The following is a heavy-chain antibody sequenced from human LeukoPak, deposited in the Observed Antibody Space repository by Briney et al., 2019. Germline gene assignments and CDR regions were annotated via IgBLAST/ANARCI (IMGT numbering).Heavy chain of an antibody. V-gene: IGHV4-34*01. CDR2: INHGGST. Sequence: PSETLSLTCAVYGESFSGYQWSWIRQPPGKGLEWIGEINHGGSTNYNPSLKSRVTISVDPSKNQFSLKLSSVTAADTAVYYCARAPTSFRKARDAFDIWGQGTMVTVSS. CDR1: GESFSGYQ. J-gene: IGHJ3*02. CDR3: ARAPTSFRKARDAFDI.